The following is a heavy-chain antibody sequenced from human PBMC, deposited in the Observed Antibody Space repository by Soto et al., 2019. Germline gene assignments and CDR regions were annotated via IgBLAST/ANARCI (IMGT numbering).Heavy chain of an antibody. CDR2: ISGSGDKT. CDR1: GCSFSTYP. Sequence: GWLRRFCAASGCSFSTYPMVWVRQAPGKRLEAVSSISGSGDKTYYKDSVKGRFTISRDNSKNTVDLQMNSLRPEDTAVYYCAKILSTVTTYYYGMDAWGQGTTVTVSS. V-gene: IGHV3-23*01. J-gene: IGHJ6*02. D-gene: IGHD4-17*01. CDR3: AKILSTVTTYYYGMDA.